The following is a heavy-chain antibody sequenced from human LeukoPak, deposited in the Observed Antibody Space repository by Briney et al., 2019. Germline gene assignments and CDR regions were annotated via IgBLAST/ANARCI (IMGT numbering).Heavy chain of an antibody. J-gene: IGHJ3*02. CDR2: IYTSGST. V-gene: IGHV4-61*02. Sequence: PSETLSLTCTVSGGSISSGSYYWSWIRQPAGKGLEWIGRIYTSGSTNYNPSLKSRVTISVDTSKNQFSLKLSSVTAADTAVYYCARVVPAASPYDFWSGYRAFDIWGQGTMVTVSS. CDR3: ARVVPAASPYDFWSGYRAFDI. D-gene: IGHD3-3*01. CDR1: GGSISSGSYY.